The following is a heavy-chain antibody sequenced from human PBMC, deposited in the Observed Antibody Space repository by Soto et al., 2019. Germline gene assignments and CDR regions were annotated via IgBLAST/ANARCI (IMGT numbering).Heavy chain of an antibody. Sequence: ASVKVSCKASGYTFTSYAMHWVRQAPGQRLEWMGWINAGNGNTKYSQKFQGRVTITRDTSASTAYMELSSLRSEDTAVYYCATCSSPRQPNYYCYYMDVWGKGNTVTVYS. CDR2: INAGNGNT. CDR3: ATCSSPRQPNYYCYYMDV. V-gene: IGHV1-3*01. J-gene: IGHJ6*03. CDR1: GYTFTSYA. D-gene: IGHD6-6*01.